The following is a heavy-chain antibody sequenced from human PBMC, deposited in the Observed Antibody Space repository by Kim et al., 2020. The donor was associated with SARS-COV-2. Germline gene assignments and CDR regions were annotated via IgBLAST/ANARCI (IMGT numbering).Heavy chain of an antibody. Sequence: SETLSLTCAVYGGSFSDYNWSWIRQPPGKGLEWIGEINHSGSTNVSPSVKSRITISVDTSKSQFSLRLKSMTATDTAVYYCARGRAGGVPAPVLGLGPYYDYYAMDAWGRGTPVAVSS. J-gene: IGHJ6*02. V-gene: IGHV4-34*01. CDR1: GGSFSDYN. D-gene: IGHD2-8*02. CDR2: INHSGST. CDR3: ARGRAGGVPAPVLGLGPYYDYYAMDA.